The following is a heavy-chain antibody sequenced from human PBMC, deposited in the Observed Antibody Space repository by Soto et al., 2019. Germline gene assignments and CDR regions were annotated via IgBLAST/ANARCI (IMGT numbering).Heavy chain of an antibody. CDR1: GGSISSSTYN. Sequence: QLQLQESGPGLVKPSETLSLTCTVSGGSISSSTYNWGWIRQPPGKGLEWIGSINYSGNTYYNPSLKSRVTMSVDTSRNQFSLKLNSVTAADTAVYYCATRLSGSYSDYWGQGILVTVSS. V-gene: IGHV4-39*01. D-gene: IGHD1-26*01. J-gene: IGHJ4*02. CDR2: INYSGNT. CDR3: ATRLSGSYSDY.